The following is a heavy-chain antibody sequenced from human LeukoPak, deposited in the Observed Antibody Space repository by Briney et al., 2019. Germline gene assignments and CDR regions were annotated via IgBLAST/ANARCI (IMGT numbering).Heavy chain of an antibody. CDR2: ISGYNGNT. Sequence: GASVKVSCKASGGTFSSYAISWVRQAPGQGLEWMGWISGYNGNTNYAQKLQGRVTLTTDTSTSTAYMELRSLRSDDTAVYYCARDYRREGYNRDAFDIWGQGTMVTVSS. V-gene: IGHV1-18*01. J-gene: IGHJ3*02. CDR3: ARDYRREGYNRDAFDI. CDR1: GGTFSSYA. D-gene: IGHD5-24*01.